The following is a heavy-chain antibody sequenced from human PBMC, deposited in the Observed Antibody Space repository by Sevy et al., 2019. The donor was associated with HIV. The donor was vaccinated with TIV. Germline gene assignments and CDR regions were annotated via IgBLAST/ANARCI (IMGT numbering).Heavy chain of an antibody. CDR3: ARVKHYGSEYTY. D-gene: IGHD3-10*01. CDR1: GYTFTGYY. CDR2: INPNSGGT. V-gene: IGHV1-2*02. J-gene: IGHJ4*02. Sequence: ASVKVSCKASGYTFTGYYMHWVRQAPGQGLEWMGWINPNSGGTNYAQKFQGRVTMTRDTSISTAYMGLGRLRSDDTAGYYWARVKHYGSEYTYWGQGTLVTVSS.